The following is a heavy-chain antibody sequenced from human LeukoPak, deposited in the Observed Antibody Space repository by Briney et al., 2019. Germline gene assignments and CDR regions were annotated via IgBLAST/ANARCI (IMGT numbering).Heavy chain of an antibody. J-gene: IGHJ4*02. V-gene: IGHV1-69*04. CDR3: ARFGVGAPPTC. CDR1: GGTFSSYA. CDR2: IIPILGIA. Sequence: GASVKVSCKASGGTFSSYAISWVRQAPGQGLEWMGRIIPILGIANYAQKLQGRVTMTTDTSTSTAYMELRSLRSDDTAVYYCARFGVGAPPTCWGQGTLVTVSS. D-gene: IGHD1-26*01.